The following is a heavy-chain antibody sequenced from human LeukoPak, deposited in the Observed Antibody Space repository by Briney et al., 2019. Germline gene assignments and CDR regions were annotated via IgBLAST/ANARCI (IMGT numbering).Heavy chain of an antibody. Sequence: PGGSLRLSCAASGFTFSSYAMSWVRQAPGKGLEWVSAISGSGGSTYYADSVKGRFTISRDNSKNTLYLQMNSLRAEDTAVYYCARDIYSLVGVAGTFDYWGQGTLVTVSS. V-gene: IGHV3-23*01. CDR3: ARDIYSLVGVAGTFDY. CDR1: GFTFSSYA. CDR2: ISGSGGST. J-gene: IGHJ4*02. D-gene: IGHD6-19*01.